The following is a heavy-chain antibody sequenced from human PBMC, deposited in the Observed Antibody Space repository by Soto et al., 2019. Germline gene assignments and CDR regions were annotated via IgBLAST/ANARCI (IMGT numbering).Heavy chain of an antibody. CDR3: TTDRRRGIIYYGMDV. J-gene: IGHJ6*02. D-gene: IGHD1-20*01. V-gene: IGHV3-15*07. Sequence: GGSLRLSCAASGFTFYTYWMNWVRQAPGKGLEWVGRIKSKTDGGTADYAAPVKGRFTISRDDSKNTLYLQMNSLKTEDTAVYYCTTDRRRGIIYYGMDVWGQGTTVTVSS. CDR2: IKSKTDGGTA. CDR1: GFTFYTYW.